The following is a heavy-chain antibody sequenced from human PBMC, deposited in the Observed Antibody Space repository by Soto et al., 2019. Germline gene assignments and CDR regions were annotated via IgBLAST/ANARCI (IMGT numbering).Heavy chain of an antibody. CDR2: IYSGGST. CDR1: GFTVSSNY. V-gene: IGHV3-66*01. D-gene: IGHD1-20*01. Sequence: PGGSLRLSCAASGFTVSSNYMSWVRQAPGKGLEWVSVIYSGGSTYYADSVKGRFTISRDNSKNTLYLQMNSLRAEDTAVYYCARAGITYRGAFDIWGQGTIVTVSS. J-gene: IGHJ3*02. CDR3: ARAGITYRGAFDI.